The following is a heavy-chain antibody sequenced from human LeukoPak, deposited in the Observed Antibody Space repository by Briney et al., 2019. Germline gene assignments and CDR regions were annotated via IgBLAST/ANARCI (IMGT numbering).Heavy chain of an antibody. D-gene: IGHD2-15*01. V-gene: IGHV1-8*03. J-gene: IGHJ5*02. CDR2: MNPDSGNT. CDR3: ARVPPVRGYFKNWFDP. CDR1: GYTFTSYD. Sequence: ASVKVSCKASGYTFTSYDINWVRQATGQGLEWMGWMNPDSGNTGYAQKFQGRVTITRNTSISTAYMELSSLRSEDTAVYYCARVPPVRGYFKNWFDPWGQGTLVTVSS.